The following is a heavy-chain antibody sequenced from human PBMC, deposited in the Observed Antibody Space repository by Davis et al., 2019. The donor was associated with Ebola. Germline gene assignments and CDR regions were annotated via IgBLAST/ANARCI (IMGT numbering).Heavy chain of an antibody. CDR2: IYHSGST. V-gene: IGHV4-39*07. J-gene: IGHJ4*02. CDR1: GGSISSSSYY. Sequence: MPSETLSLTCTVSGGSISSSSYYWGWIRQPPGKGLEWIGSIYHSGSTNYSPSLKNRVTISADTSKNQFSLRLKSVTAADTAMYYCARDYVYWGQGILVTASS. CDR3: ARDYVY. D-gene: IGHD1-14*01.